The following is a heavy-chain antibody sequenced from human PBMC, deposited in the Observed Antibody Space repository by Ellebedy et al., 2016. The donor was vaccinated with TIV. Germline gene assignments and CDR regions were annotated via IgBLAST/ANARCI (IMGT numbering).Heavy chain of an antibody. CDR1: GYTFTSYY. CDR2: INPGGGVT. CDR3: ARALEVTTVSNYGMDV. J-gene: IGHJ6*02. Sequence: ASVKVSCKASGYTFTSYYMHWVRQAPGQGLEWLGIINPGGGVTTYAQIFQGRVTMTTDTSTSTAYMELRSLRSEDTAVYFCARALEVTTVSNYGMDVWGQGTTVTVSS. V-gene: IGHV1-46*01. D-gene: IGHD4-11*01.